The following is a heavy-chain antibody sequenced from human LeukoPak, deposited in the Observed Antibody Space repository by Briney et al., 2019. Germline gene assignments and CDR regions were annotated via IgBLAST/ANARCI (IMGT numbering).Heavy chain of an antibody. CDR1: GYTFTGYY. J-gene: IGHJ5*02. V-gene: IGHV1-2*02. Sequence: GASVKVSCKASGYTFTGYYMHWVRQAPGQGLEWMGWINPNSGGTNYAQKFQGRVTMTRDTSISTAYMELSRLRSDDTAVYYCARAVKVVAATYNWFDPWGQGTLVTVSS. CDR3: ARAVKVVAATYNWFDP. CDR2: INPNSGGT. D-gene: IGHD2-15*01.